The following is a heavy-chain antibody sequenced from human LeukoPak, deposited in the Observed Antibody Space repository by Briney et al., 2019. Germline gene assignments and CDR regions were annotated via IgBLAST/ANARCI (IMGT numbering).Heavy chain of an antibody. D-gene: IGHD3-10*01. CDR1: GYTFTGYY. CDR2: INPNSGGT. CDR3: ARGMYYYGSGSPY. V-gene: IGHV1-2*02. J-gene: IGHJ4*02. Sequence: ASVKVSCKASGYTFTGYYMHWVRQAPGQGLEWMGWINPNSGGTNYAQKFQGRVTMTRDTSISTAYMELSRLRSDDTAVYHCARGMYYYGSGSPYWGQGTLVTVSS.